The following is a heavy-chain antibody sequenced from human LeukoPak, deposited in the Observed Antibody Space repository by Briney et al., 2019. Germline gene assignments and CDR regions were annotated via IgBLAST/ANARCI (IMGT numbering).Heavy chain of an antibody. V-gene: IGHV1-2*02. Sequence: GASVKVSCKASGYTFTGYYIHWLRQAPGQGLEWMGFINPNSGGTNYAQKFQGRVTMTRDTSISTAYMELSRLRSDDTAVYYCARDDPNRWELSKGHFDYWGQGTLVTVSS. J-gene: IGHJ4*02. CDR3: ARDDPNRWELSKGHFDY. CDR1: GYTFTGYY. CDR2: INPNSGGT. D-gene: IGHD1-26*01.